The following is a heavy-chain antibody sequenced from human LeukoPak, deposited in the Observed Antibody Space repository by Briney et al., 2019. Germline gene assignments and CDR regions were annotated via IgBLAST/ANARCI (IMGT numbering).Heavy chain of an antibody. J-gene: IGHJ6*03. CDR3: AKEGGYDSNYYYYYMDV. Sequence: PGRSLRLSCAASGFTFSSYGMHWVRQAPGKGLEWVAVISYDGSNKYYADSVKGRFTISRDNSKNTLYLQMNSLRAEDTAVYYCAKEGGYDSNYYYYYMDVWGKGTTVTVSS. CDR1: GFTFSSYG. D-gene: IGHD5-12*01. V-gene: IGHV3-30*18. CDR2: ISYDGSNK.